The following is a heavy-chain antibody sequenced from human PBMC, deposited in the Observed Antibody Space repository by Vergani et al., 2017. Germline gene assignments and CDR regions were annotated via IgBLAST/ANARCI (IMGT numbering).Heavy chain of an antibody. J-gene: IGHJ3*02. V-gene: IGHV4-59*01. CDR1: GGSISSYY. Sequence: QVQLQESGPGLVKPSETLSLTCAVSGGSISSYYWSWIRQPPGKGLEWIGYIYHSGSTNYNPSLKSRGSISVDTSKNQFSLKLSSVTAADTAVYYCATQSPNIFAFYIWGQGTMVTVSS. CDR3: ATQSPNIFAFYI. CDR2: IYHSGST. D-gene: IGHD2/OR15-2a*01.